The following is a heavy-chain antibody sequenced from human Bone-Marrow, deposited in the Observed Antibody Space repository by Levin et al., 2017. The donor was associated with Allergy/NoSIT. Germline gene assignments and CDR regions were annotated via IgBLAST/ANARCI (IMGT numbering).Heavy chain of an antibody. V-gene: IGHV4-39*01. CDR2: IYYSGSA. Sequence: SETLSLTCSVSGGSISTTSHYWGWVRQSPGKGLELIGSIYYSGSAYYNPSLKSRVTMSVDRSRNQFSLKLSSVTAADTAVYFCATSGQCTNEICSFRVYYYFGMDVWGPGTTVTVSS. CDR3: ATSGQCTNEICSFRVYYYFGMDV. CDR1: GGSISTTSHY. D-gene: IGHD2-8*01. J-gene: IGHJ6*01.